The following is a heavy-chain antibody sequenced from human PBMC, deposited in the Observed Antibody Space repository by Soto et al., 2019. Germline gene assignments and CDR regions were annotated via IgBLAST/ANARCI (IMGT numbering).Heavy chain of an antibody. CDR1: GGSISSSNW. CDR2: IYHSGST. V-gene: IGHV4-4*02. Sequence: PSETLSLTCAVSGGSISSSNWWSWVRQPPGKGLEWIGEIYHSGSTNYNPSLKSRVTISVDKSKNQFSLKLSSVTAADTAVYYCARGQQWLVLPAFDIWGQGTMVTVSS. D-gene: IGHD6-19*01. J-gene: IGHJ3*02. CDR3: ARGQQWLVLPAFDI.